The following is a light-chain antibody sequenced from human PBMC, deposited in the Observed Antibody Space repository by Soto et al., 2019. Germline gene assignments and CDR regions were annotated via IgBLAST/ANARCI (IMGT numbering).Light chain of an antibody. V-gene: IGKV1-12*01. J-gene: IGKJ5*01. Sequence: DIQMTQSPSSVSASVGDRVTITCRASQGITKWLAWYQKKPGRAPNLLIYAASLLQPGVPSRFSGSGAGTDFALTISSLQPEDFATDYCQQAHSFPITFGQGTRLEI. CDR2: AAS. CDR1: QGITKW. CDR3: QQAHSFPIT.